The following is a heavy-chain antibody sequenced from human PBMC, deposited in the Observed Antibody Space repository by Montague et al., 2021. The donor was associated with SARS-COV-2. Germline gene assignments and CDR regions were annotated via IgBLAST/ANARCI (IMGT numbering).Heavy chain of an antibody. D-gene: IGHD3-10*01. J-gene: IGHJ4*02. CDR1: GGSFDSDNFF. V-gene: IGHV4-39*01. Sequence: SETLSLTCSVSGGSFDSDNFFWGWIRQPPEKRLEWIGVISNGGRTFDNPSLKSRVTISVHTSRNQLSLNVKSVTAADTAVYYCARHRRYDVVPYYPDFWGQGILVTVSS. CDR2: ISNGGRT. CDR3: ARHRRYDVVPYYPDF.